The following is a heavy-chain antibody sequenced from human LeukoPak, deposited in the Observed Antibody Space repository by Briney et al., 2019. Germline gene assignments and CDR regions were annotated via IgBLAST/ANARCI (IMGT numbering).Heavy chain of an antibody. CDR1: GLTFSSYA. J-gene: IGHJ1*01. V-gene: IGHV3-23*01. CDR3: APSSSWYTSMAEYFQH. Sequence: GGSLRLSCAASGLTFSSYAMSWVRQAPGRGLEWGSAISGSGGSTYYADSVKGRFTISRDNSKNTLYLQMNSLRAEDTAVYYCAPSSSWYTSMAEYFQHWGQGTLVTVSS. D-gene: IGHD6-13*01. CDR2: ISGSGGST.